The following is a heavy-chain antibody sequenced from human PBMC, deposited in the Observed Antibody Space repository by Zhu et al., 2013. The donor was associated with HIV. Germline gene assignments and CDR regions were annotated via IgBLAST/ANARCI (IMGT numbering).Heavy chain of an antibody. D-gene: IGHD6-6*01. Sequence: QVQLQESGPGLVKPSETLSLTCAVSGYSISSGYYWGWIRQPPGKGLEWIGSIYHSGSTYYNPSLKSRVTISVDTSKNQFSLKLSSVTAADTAVYYCARSGXQLVLGCYWGQGNPGHRSPQ. CDR2: IYHSGST. CDR3: ARSGXQLVLGCY. V-gene: IGHV4-38-2*01. J-gene: IGHJ4*02. CDR1: GYSISSGYY.